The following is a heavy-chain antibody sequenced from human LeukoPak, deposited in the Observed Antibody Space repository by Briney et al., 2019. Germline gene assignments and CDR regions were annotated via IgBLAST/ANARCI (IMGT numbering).Heavy chain of an antibody. V-gene: IGHV4-39*01. J-gene: IGHJ4*02. CDR2: IYYSGST. CDR1: GGSISSSSYY. D-gene: IGHD6-13*01. CDR3: ARFSGQLASDY. Sequence: PSETLSLTCTVSGGSISSSSYYWGWIRQPPGKGLEWIGSIYYSGSTYYNPSLKSRVTISVDTSKNQFSLKLSSVTAADTAVYYCARFSGQLASDYWGQGTLVTVSS.